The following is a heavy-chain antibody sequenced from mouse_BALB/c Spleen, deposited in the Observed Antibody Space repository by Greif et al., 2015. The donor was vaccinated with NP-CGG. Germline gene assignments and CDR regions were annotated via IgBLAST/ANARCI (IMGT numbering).Heavy chain of an antibody. Sequence: VQLQQSGPELVKPGASVKISCKASGYSFTDYIMLWVKQSHGKSLEWIGNINPYYGSTSYNLKFKGKATLTVDKSSSTAYMQLNSLTSEDSAVYYCARSTDGYPWYFDVWGAGTTVTVSS. V-gene: IGHV1-39*01. CDR3: ARSTDGYPWYFDV. J-gene: IGHJ1*01. CDR1: GYSFTDYI. D-gene: IGHD2-3*01. CDR2: INPYYGST.